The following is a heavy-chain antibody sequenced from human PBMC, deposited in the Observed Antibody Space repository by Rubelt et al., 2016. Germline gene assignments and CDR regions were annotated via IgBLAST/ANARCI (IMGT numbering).Heavy chain of an antibody. Sequence: QVQLQQWGAGLLKPSETLSLTCAVYGGSFSGYYCSWIRQPPGKGLEWIGEINHSGSTNYNPSPKLRVTISVATSKNQFSLKLSSVTAADTAVYYCARSLILNAAFDYWGQGTLVTVSS. J-gene: IGHJ4*02. CDR3: ARSLILNAAFDY. CDR1: GGSFSGYY. D-gene: IGHD2-8*01. CDR2: INHSGST. V-gene: IGHV4-34*01.